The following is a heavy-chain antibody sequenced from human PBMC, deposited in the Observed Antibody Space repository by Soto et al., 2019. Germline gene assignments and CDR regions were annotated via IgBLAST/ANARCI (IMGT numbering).Heavy chain of an antibody. Sequence: SGKVSCNASGDTFSSYAIRLVRQAPGKGLECMGKIIPTFGRTNYAQKFQGRLTISADDSTSTAYMELSSLLSEDTAVYYCARDPLSSLAMDVWGQGTTVTVSS. CDR3: ARDPLSSLAMDV. D-gene: IGHD3-10*02. V-gene: IGHV1-69*13. CDR1: GDTFSSYA. J-gene: IGHJ6*02. CDR2: IIPTFGRT.